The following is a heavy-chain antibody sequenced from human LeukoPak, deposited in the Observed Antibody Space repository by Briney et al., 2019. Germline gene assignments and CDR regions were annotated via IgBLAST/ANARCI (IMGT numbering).Heavy chain of an antibody. Sequence: SETLSLTCTVSGGSIRSGDYYWSWIRQPPGKGLEWIGYIYYSGSTYYNPSLKGRVTISVDTSKNQFSLKLSSVTAADTAVYYCARTKFLEWLQFNWFDPWGQGTLVTVSS. J-gene: IGHJ5*02. D-gene: IGHD3-3*01. CDR2: IYYSGST. CDR3: ARTKFLEWLQFNWFDP. V-gene: IGHV4-30-4*08. CDR1: GGSIRSGDYY.